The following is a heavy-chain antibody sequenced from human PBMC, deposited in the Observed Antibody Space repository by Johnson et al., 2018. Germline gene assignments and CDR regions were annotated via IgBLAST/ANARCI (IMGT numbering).Heavy chain of an antibody. CDR1: GFAFSRSP. D-gene: IGHD2-21*01. Sequence: VQLVQSGGGLVQPGGSLRLSCAASGFAFSRSPMVWVRQAPGMGLEWVSTILENGGDTWYADSVKGRFTTSRDSAKKFLFLQMNSLRPEATSFYYCAKASGLPINDFFQHWGQGTLVTVSS. V-gene: IGHV3-23*04. CDR3: AKASGLPINDFFQH. J-gene: IGHJ1*01. CDR2: ILENGGDT.